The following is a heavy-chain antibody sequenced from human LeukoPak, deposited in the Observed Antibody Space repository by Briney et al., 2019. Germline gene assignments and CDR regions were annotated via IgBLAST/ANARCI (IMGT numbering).Heavy chain of an antibody. CDR2: ISISSSTI. CDR1: GFTFNKYS. J-gene: IGHJ4*02. D-gene: IGHD5-18*01. CDR3: ARDWDGTSMIPNFDY. V-gene: IGHV3-48*01. Sequence: PGGSLRLSCAASGFTFNKYSMNWVRPAPRKGVAWVSYISISSSTIYFADSAKGRFTISRDNARNSLYLQMHSVRAEDTAVYYCARDWDGTSMIPNFDYWGQGALVTVSS.